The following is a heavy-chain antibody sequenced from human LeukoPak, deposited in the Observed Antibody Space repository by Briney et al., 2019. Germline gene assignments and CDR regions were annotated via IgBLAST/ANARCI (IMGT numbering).Heavy chain of an antibody. CDR1: GDGVSSKNGA. CDR2: TYYRSKWYN. Sequence: SQTLSLTCVVSGDGVSSKNGAWDWIRQSPSRGLEWLGRTYYRSKWYNDYAESMEGRMTISQDTSENQYSLHLNSVTPDDTAVYYCARDFGTTGWHTFDYWGQGTLVTVSS. D-gene: IGHD6-19*01. J-gene: IGHJ4*02. V-gene: IGHV6-1*01. CDR3: ARDFGTTGWHTFDY.